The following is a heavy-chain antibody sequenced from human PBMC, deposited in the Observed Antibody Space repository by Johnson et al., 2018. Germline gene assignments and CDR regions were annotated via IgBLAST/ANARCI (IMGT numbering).Heavy chain of an antibody. CDR1: GGSISSSSYY. CDR3: ASFRSGWSEIDPFDI. D-gene: IGHD1-1*01. CDR2: IYFNGIT. J-gene: IGHJ3*02. Sequence: QVQLQESGPGLVNPSETXSLTCTVSGGSISSSSYYWGWIRQTPGRGLEWIGSIYFNGITKYNPALKSRLTISLDTSENHLSLNLTSVTDADTAVYYCASFRSGWSEIDPFDIWGQGTLVTVSS. V-gene: IGHV4-39*01.